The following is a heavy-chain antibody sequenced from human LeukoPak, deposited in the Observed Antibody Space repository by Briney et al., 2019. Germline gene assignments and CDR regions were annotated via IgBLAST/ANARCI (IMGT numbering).Heavy chain of an antibody. Sequence: GGSLRLSCAACGFSFSDYTMNWVRQAPGKGLEWISYFCRGTNNIYYADSVKGRFTISRDNAKNSLYLQMSSLRAEDKAVYYWVRDRDWAFDYWGQGTLVTVSS. J-gene: IGHJ4*02. CDR1: GFSFSDYT. V-gene: IGHV3-48*01. CDR3: VRDRDWAFDY. D-gene: IGHD3/OR15-3a*01. CDR2: FCRGTNNI.